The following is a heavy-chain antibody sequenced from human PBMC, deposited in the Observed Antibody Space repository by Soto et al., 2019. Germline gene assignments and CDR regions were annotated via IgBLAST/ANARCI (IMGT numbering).Heavy chain of an antibody. CDR2: VYSTGTT. CDR3: ARVTNLAATKDAPSPYFYEMDV. CDR1: GDSVSSSDFY. J-gene: IGHJ6*02. V-gene: IGHV4-61*08. Sequence: PSETLSLTCAVSGDSVSSSDFYWTWIRQPPGKPLEWIGYVYSTGTTNYSPSLKSRVDMSVDTSENQFSLKVRSVTAADAAVYFSARVTNLAATKDAPSPYFYEMDVWGPGTTVTVSS.